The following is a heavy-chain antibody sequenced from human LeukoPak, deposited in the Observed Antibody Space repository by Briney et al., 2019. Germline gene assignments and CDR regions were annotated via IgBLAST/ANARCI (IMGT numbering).Heavy chain of an antibody. V-gene: IGHV3-48*03. J-gene: IGHJ3*02. D-gene: IGHD4-23*01. CDR2: VRSTGGII. CDR1: GFTFSSDE. Sequence: QPGGSLRLSCLAAGFTFSSDEMDWGCEGPGKGVWCGSYVRSTGGIIFYADSVTGRLTISRDTAKNSLYLQMNSLRAEDTALYYCARVNDYGGNDDAFDIWGQGTMVTVSS. CDR3: ARVNDYGGNDDAFDI.